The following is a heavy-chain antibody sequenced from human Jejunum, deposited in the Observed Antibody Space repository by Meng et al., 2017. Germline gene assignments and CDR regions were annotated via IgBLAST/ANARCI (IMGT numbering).Heavy chain of an antibody. CDR2: ISGSGDST. CDR1: GFTFSSYA. D-gene: IGHD3-10*02. V-gene: IGHV3-23*01. CDR3: AGLLRWRTLDY. J-gene: IGHJ4*02. Sequence: GESLKISCAASGFTFSSYAMRWVRPAPGRGLEWVSGISGSGDSTYYADSVKGRFTISRDNSKNTLYLQMNSLRAEDTAIYYCAGLLRWRTLDYWGQGTLVTVSS.